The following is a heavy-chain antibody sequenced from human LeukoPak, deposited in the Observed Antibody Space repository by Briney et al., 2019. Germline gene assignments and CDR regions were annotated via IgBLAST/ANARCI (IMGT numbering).Heavy chain of an antibody. Sequence: PGRSLRLSCAASGFTFSSYGMHWVRQAPGKGLEWVAVISYDGSNKYYADSVKGRFTISRDNSKNTLYLQMNSLRAEDTAVYYCAKMVPRRYYYDSSGALDYAFDIWGQGTMVTVSS. CDR2: ISYDGSNK. CDR3: AKMVPRRYYYDSSGALDYAFDI. V-gene: IGHV3-30*18. J-gene: IGHJ3*02. CDR1: GFTFSSYG. D-gene: IGHD3-22*01.